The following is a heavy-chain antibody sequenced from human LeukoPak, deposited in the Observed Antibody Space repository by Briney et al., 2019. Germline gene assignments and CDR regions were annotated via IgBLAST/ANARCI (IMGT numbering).Heavy chain of an antibody. CDR1: GYTFTGYY. V-gene: IGHV1-2*02. CDR3: AREGYYGSGSYYSN. CDR2: INPHNGGT. Sequence: ASVKVSCKASGYTFTGYYLHWVRQAPGQGLEWMGWINPHNGGTNYAQKFQGRVTMTRDTSITTAYMELSRLRSDDTAVYYCAREGYYGSGSYYSNWGQGTLVTVSS. D-gene: IGHD3-10*01. J-gene: IGHJ4*02.